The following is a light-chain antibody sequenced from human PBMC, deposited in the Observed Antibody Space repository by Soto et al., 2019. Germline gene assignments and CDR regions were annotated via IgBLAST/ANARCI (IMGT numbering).Light chain of an antibody. CDR2: GAS. CDR3: QQYGNSPRYT. Sequence: ESVLTQSPGTLSLSPGERATLSCRASQSVNNNYLAWYQQRPGQAPRLLIYGASSRATGIPDRFRGSGSGTDLTLTISRLEPEDFAVYYCQQYGNSPRYTFGQGTKLEIK. CDR1: QSVNNNY. J-gene: IGKJ2*01. V-gene: IGKV3-20*01.